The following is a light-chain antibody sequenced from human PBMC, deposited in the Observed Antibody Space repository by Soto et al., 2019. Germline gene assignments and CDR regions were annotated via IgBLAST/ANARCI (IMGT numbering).Light chain of an antibody. CDR1: SSDVGSYNL. CDR2: EGS. V-gene: IGLV2-23*01. Sequence: QSVLTQPASVSGSPGQSITISCTGTSSDVGSYNLVSWYQQHPGKAPKLMIYEGSKRPSGVSNRFSGSKSGNTASLTISGLQAEDEADYYCCSYAGRDTLYVFGSGTKVTVL. J-gene: IGLJ1*01. CDR3: CSYAGRDTLYV.